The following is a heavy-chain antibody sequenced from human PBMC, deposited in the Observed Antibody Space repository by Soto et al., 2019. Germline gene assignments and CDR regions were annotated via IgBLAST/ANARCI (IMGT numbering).Heavy chain of an antibody. CDR1: GASITSYY. CDR2: MYNNGSA. CDR3: ARQGEAAASTGWSH. Sequence: SETLSLTCSVSGASITSYYWSWIRQPPGKGLEWVAYMYNNGSANSHPSLKSRVTISVDTSKGQFSLHLSSVTAADTAVYYCARQGEAAASTGWSHWGQGTLVTVSS. J-gene: IGHJ4*02. V-gene: IGHV4-59*01. D-gene: IGHD6-13*01.